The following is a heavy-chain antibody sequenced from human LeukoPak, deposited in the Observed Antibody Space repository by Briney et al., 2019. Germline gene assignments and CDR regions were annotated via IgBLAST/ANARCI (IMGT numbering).Heavy chain of an antibody. CDR1: GGTFSSYT. J-gene: IGHJ4*02. D-gene: IGHD2-2*01. Sequence: GASVEVSCKASGGTFSSYTISWVRQAPGQGLEWMGRIIPILGIANYAQKFQGRVTITADESTSTAYMELSSLRSEDTAVYYCAPFILGGVVPAATGYWGQGTLVTVSS. CDR3: APFILGGVVPAATGY. CDR2: IIPILGIA. V-gene: IGHV1-69*02.